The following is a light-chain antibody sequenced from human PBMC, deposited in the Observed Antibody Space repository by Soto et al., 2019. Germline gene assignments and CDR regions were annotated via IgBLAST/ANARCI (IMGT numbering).Light chain of an antibody. J-gene: IGKJ1*01. Sequence: DIQMTQSPSSLSASVGDRVTITCRASQGISNYLAWYQQKPGKVPKLLIYAASTLQSGVPSRFSASGSGTDFTLTISSLQPEDAATYYCQRYNSASTFGQGTKVEIK. V-gene: IGKV1-27*01. CDR3: QRYNSAST. CDR1: QGISNY. CDR2: AAS.